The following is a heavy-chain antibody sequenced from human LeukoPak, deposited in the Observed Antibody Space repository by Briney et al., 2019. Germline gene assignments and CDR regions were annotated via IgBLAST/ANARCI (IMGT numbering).Heavy chain of an antibody. J-gene: IGHJ2*01. CDR3: AREIIGDYVYWYFDL. D-gene: IGHD4-17*01. CDR2: IYYSGST. CDR1: GGSISSSSYY. V-gene: IGHV4-39*07. Sequence: SETLSLTCTVSGGSISSSSYYWGWIRQPPGKGLEWIGSIYYSGSTYYYPSLKSRVTISVDTSKNQFSLKLSSVTAADTAVYYCAREIIGDYVYWYFDLWGRGTLVTVSS.